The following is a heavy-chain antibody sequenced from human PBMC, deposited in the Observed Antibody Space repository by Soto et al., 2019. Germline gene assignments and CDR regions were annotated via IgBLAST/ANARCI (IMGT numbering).Heavy chain of an antibody. CDR1: VGTFSSYA. CDR2: SSPIFGTA. CDR3: ARDQKLTGDDWFDP. Sequence: QVQLVQSGAEVKKPGSSVKVSCKASVGTFSSYAISWVRQAPGQGLEWMGGSSPIFGTANYAQKFQGRVTITADESTSTAYMELSSLRSEDTAVYYCARDQKLTGDDWFDPWGQGTLVTVSS. J-gene: IGHJ5*02. D-gene: IGHD7-27*01. V-gene: IGHV1-69*01.